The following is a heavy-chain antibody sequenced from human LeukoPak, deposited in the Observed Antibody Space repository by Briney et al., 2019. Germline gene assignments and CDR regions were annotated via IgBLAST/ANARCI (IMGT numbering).Heavy chain of an antibody. Sequence: GGSLRLSCAASGFTFSYYGMHWVRQAPGKGLAWVATIWYDGSIQYYADSVKGRFTISRDNSKNTLYLQMNSLRAEDTAVYYCAKPSSTSGHYYYYMDVWGKGTTVTVSS. J-gene: IGHJ6*03. D-gene: IGHD2-2*01. V-gene: IGHV3-33*06. CDR3: AKPSSTSGHYYYYMDV. CDR1: GFTFSYYG. CDR2: IWYDGSIQ.